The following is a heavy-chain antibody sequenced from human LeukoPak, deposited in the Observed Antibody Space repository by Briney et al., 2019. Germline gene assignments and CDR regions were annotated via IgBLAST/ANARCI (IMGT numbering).Heavy chain of an antibody. D-gene: IGHD3-22*01. CDR3: ASQTYYYDSSGYYYGYFDY. V-gene: IGHV4-39*01. CDR1: GGSISSSSYY. J-gene: IGHJ4*02. CDR2: IYYSGST. Sequence: SSETLSLTCTVSGGSISSSSYYWGWIRQPPGKGLEWIGSIYYSGSTYYNPSLKSRVTISVDTSKNQFSLKLSSVTAADTAVYYCASQTYYYDSSGYYYGYFDYWGQGTLVTVSS.